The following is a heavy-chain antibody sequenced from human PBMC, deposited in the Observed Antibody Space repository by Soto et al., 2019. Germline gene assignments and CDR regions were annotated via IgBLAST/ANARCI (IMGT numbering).Heavy chain of an antibody. Sequence: QVQLQESGPGLVRPSGTVSLTCAVSGLSISSDNWWSWVRQPPGKGLEWIGEIHHSGSTNYNPSLESRVTMSVVPSKDLFSLTLISVTAADTAFYYWAIAQGSHAGDWGQGTLVSVSS. CDR1: GLSISSDNW. CDR2: IHHSGST. V-gene: IGHV4-4*02. J-gene: IGHJ4*02. D-gene: IGHD6-13*01. CDR3: AIAQGSHAGD.